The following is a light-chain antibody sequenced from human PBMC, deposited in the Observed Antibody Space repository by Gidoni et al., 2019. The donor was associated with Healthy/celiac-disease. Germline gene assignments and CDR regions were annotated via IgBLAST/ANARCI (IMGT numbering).Light chain of an antibody. CDR1: QSISSY. CDR3: QQRSNWPPWT. V-gene: IGKV3-11*01. CDR2: DAS. J-gene: IGKJ1*01. Sequence: EIVLTQSPATLSLSPGERATLSCRASQSISSYLAWYQQNPGQAPRLLIYDASNRATGIPARFIGSGSGTDFTLTISSLEPEDFAVYYCQQRSNWPPWTFGQGTKVEIK.